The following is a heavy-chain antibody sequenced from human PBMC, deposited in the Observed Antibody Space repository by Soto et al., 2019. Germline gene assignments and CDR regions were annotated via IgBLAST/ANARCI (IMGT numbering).Heavy chain of an antibody. V-gene: IGHV5-51*07. CDR1: GCRDCRSR. CDR3: ARHGHYDFCSGYYPLGGGSYGMGV. D-gene: IGHD3-3*01. CDR2: IYPGDSDT. J-gene: IGHJ6*02. Sequence: ISEERPGCRDCRSRSASYHQIKKKGLEWMGIIYPGDSDTRYSPSFQGQVTISADKSISTAYLQWSSLKASDTAMYYCARHGHYDFCSGYYPLGGGSYGMGVWGQGTTVTVSS.